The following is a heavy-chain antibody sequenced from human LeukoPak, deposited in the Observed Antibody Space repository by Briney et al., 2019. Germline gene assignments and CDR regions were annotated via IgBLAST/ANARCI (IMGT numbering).Heavy chain of an antibody. V-gene: IGHV3-30*02. Sequence: GGSLRLSCAVSGFTFSSYGMRWVRQPPGKGLEWVSFIRYDGSDKYYADSVKGRFTISRDNSKNTLYLQTNSLRAEDTAVYYCAKAPYTSGWIFDYWGQGTLVTVSS. D-gene: IGHD6-19*01. CDR1: GFTFSSYG. CDR3: AKAPYTSGWIFDY. CDR2: IRYDGSDK. J-gene: IGHJ4*02.